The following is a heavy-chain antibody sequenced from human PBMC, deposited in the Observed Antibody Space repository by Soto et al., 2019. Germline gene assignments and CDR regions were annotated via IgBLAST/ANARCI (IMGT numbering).Heavy chain of an antibody. J-gene: IGHJ2*01. CDR1: GGSFSGYY. Sequence: QVHLQQWGAGLLKPSETLSLTCAVYGGSFSGYYWSWIRQPPGKGLEWIGEINHSGSTNYNPSIKSRVSISVGTSNNQLSLKLSSVTAADTAVYSCARGRGDGYNQHWYFDLWGRGTLVTVSS. V-gene: IGHV4-34*01. CDR2: INHSGST. D-gene: IGHD3-10*01. CDR3: ARGRGDGYNQHWYFDL.